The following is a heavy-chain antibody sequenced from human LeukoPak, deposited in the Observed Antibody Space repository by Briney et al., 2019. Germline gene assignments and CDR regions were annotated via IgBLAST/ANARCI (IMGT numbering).Heavy chain of an antibody. J-gene: IGHJ4*02. D-gene: IGHD6-13*01. CDR2: IYYSGST. CDR1: GGSISSSSYY. V-gene: IGHV4-39*01. CDR3: GTGSYSSSWYGPDY. Sequence: SETLSLTCTVSGGSISSSSYYWGWIRQPPGKGLEWIGSIYYSGSTYYNPSLESRVTISVDTSKNQFSLKLSSVTAADTAVYYCGTGSYSSSWYGPDYWGQGTLVTVSS.